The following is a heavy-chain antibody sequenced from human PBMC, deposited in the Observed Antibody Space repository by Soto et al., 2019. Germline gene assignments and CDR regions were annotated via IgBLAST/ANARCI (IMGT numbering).Heavy chain of an antibody. V-gene: IGHV4-34*01. CDR1: GGSFSGYY. D-gene: IGHD3-22*01. CDR2: INHSGST. CDR3: ARGGGDTYYYDSSGYPTA. J-gene: IGHJ5*02. Sequence: QVQLQQWGAGLLKPSETLSLTCAVYGGSFSGYYWSWIRQPPGKGLEWIGEINHSGSTNYNPSLKSRVTISVDTAKNQFSLKLSSVTAADTAVYYCARGGGDTYYYDSSGYPTAWGQGTLVTVSS.